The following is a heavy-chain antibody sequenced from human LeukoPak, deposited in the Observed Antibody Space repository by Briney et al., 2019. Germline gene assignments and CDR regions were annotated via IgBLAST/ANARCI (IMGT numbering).Heavy chain of an antibody. Sequence: SVKVSCKASGGTFGSYAISWVRQAPGQGLEWMGGIIPMFTTADYAQKFQGRVTITADESTSTAYMELSSLRSEDTAVYYCARDKALLKGLVHYHFDYWGQGTLVTVPS. CDR1: GGTFGSYA. J-gene: IGHJ4*02. V-gene: IGHV1-69*13. CDR2: IIPMFTTA. D-gene: IGHD6-19*01. CDR3: ARDKALLKGLVHYHFDY.